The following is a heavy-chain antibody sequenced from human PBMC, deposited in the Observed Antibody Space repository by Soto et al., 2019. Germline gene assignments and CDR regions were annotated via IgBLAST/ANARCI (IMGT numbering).Heavy chain of an antibody. CDR2: INHGGSA. J-gene: IGHJ4*02. Sequence: LSLTCAVYGGSFSGYYWSWIRQTPGKGLEWIGEINHGGSANYNPALKSRVTISVDTSKKQFSLKLSSVTAADTAVYYCARRYCSGGYCSSTFDFWGQGTLVTVSS. CDR3: ARRYCSGGYCSSTFDF. V-gene: IGHV4-34*01. CDR1: GGSFSGYY. D-gene: IGHD2-15*01.